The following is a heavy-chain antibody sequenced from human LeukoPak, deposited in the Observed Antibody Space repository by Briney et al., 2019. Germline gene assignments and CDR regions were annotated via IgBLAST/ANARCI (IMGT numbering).Heavy chain of an antibody. V-gene: IGHV4-4*09. CDR3: AREGGDPRWLDP. Sequence: KPSETLSLTCTVSGGSISSYYWSWIRQPPGKGLEWIGYIYTSGSTNYNPSLKSRVTISVDTSKNQFSLKLSSVTAADTAVYSCAREGGDPRWLDPWGQGTLVTVSS. CDR1: GGSISSYY. D-gene: IGHD6-25*01. J-gene: IGHJ5*02. CDR2: IYTSGST.